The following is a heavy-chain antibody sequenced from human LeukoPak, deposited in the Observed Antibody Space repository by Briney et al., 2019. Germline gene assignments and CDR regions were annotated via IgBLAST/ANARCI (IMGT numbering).Heavy chain of an antibody. CDR2: ISSNGGST. Sequence: PGGSLRLSCAASGFTLSSYAMHWVRQAPGKGLEYVSAISSNGGSTYYANSVKGRFTISRDNSKNTLYLQMGSLRAEDMAVYYCARGPYYYDSSGYLFWGQGALVTVSS. J-gene: IGHJ4*02. D-gene: IGHD3-22*01. V-gene: IGHV3-64*01. CDR1: GFTLSSYA. CDR3: ARGPYYYDSSGYLF.